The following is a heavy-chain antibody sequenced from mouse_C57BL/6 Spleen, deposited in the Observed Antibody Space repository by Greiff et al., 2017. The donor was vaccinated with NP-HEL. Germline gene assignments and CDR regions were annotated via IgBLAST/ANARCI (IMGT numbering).Heavy chain of an antibody. Sequence: QVQLKQPGAELVKPGASVKLSCKASGYTFTSYWMQWVKQRPGQGLEWIGEIDPSDSYTNYNQKFKGKATLTVDTSSSTAYMQLSSLTSEDSAVYYCARPTVVATDYAMDYWGQGTSVTVSS. V-gene: IGHV1-50*01. D-gene: IGHD1-1*01. CDR1: GYTFTSYW. J-gene: IGHJ4*01. CDR3: ARPTVVATDYAMDY. CDR2: IDPSDSYT.